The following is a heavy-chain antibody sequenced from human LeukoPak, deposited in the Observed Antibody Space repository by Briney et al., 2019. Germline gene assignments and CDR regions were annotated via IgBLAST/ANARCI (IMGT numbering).Heavy chain of an antibody. CDR1: GGSISSYY. Sequence: PSETLSLTCTVSGGSISSYYWSWIRQPPGKGLEWIGYIYYSGSTNYNPSLKSRVTISVDTSKNQFSLKLSSVTAADTAVYYCARHRYDFWSGYSLYGMDVWGQGTTVTVSS. CDR2: IYYSGST. CDR3: ARHRYDFWSGYSLYGMDV. J-gene: IGHJ6*02. D-gene: IGHD3-3*01. V-gene: IGHV4-59*08.